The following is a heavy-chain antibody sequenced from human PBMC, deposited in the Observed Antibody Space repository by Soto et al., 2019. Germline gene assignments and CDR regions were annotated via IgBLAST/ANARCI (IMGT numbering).Heavy chain of an antibody. Sequence: QVQLQESGPGLVKPSETLSLTCTVSGGSISSYYWSWIRQPPGKGLEWIGYSYYSGTTNYNPSLKSRVTMSVDTSKNQLSLKLSSVTAADTAVYYCARRYGYSFDYWGQGTLVTVSS. D-gene: IGHD5-18*01. CDR3: ARRYGYSFDY. J-gene: IGHJ4*02. CDR2: SYYSGTT. CDR1: GGSISSYY. V-gene: IGHV4-59*08.